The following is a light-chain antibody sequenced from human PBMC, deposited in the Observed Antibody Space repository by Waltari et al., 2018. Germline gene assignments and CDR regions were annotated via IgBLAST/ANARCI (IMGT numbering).Light chain of an antibody. Sequence: EIVMTKPPAALSVSPGERATLSCRASPSARSSLAWYQQRPGQTPRLVMDDVYTRANGIPARFSGSGSGTEFTLTISSLQSEDFAVYYCKQYNTWPGTFGQGTKLEIK. V-gene: IGKV3-15*01. J-gene: IGKJ2*01. CDR3: KQYNTWPGT. CDR1: PSARSS. CDR2: DVY.